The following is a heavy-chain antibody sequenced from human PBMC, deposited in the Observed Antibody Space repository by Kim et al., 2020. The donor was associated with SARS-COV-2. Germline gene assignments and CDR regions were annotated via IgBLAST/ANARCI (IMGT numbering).Heavy chain of an antibody. D-gene: IGHD3-10*01. V-gene: IGHV1-3*01. J-gene: IGHJ4*02. Sequence: QKFQGRVSSTRDTSATTAYMELTSLRSEDTAVYYCARVDYGSGSYYFDYWGQGTLVTVSS. CDR3: ARVDYGSGSYYFDY.